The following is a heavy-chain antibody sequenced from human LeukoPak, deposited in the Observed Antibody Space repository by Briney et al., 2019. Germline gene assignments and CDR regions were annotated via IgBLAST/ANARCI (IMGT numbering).Heavy chain of an antibody. CDR1: GFTFSSYG. CDR2: ISYDGSNK. J-gene: IGHJ4*02. V-gene: IGHV3-30*03. CDR3: ALTRDYFDY. Sequence: PGGSLRLSCAASGFTFSSYGMHSVRQAPGKGLEWVAVISYDGSNKYYADSVKGRFTISRGNSKNTLYLQMNSLRAEDTAVYYCALTRDYFDYWGQGTLVTVSS.